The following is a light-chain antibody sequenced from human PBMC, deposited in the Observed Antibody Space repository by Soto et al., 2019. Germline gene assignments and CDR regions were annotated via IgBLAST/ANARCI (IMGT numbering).Light chain of an antibody. V-gene: IGKV1-5*01. J-gene: IGKJ2*01. CDR1: QSISNW. CDR2: DAS. CDR3: QQYNSYPYT. Sequence: DIQMTQSPSTLSASVGDRVTITCRASQSISNWLAWYQQKPVKAPKLLIYDASNLESGVPSRFSGGGSVTEFTLTISGQQPDDFATYYCQQYNSYPYTFGQGTKLEI.